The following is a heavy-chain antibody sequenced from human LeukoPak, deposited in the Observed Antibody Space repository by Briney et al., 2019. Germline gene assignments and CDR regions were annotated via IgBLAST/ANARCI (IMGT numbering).Heavy chain of an antibody. J-gene: IGHJ4*02. V-gene: IGHV3-53*01. Sequence: TGGSLRLSCAASGFTVSSNYMSWVRQAPGKGLEWVSVIYSGGSTYYADSVKGRFTISRDNSKNTLYLQMNSLRAEDTALYYCASGGIYYGAAFDFWGQGTLVTVSS. CDR3: ASGGIYYGAAFDF. CDR1: GFTVSSNY. D-gene: IGHD1-26*01. CDR2: IYSGGST.